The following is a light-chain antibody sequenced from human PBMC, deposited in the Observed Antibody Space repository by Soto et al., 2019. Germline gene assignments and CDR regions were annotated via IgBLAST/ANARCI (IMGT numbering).Light chain of an antibody. J-gene: IGKJ5*01. CDR3: QQFNSYPIT. Sequence: DSQLTQTPSFLSASVGGRVTITCRASQGISSNLAWYQQKPGKAPKLLIYAASTLQSGVPSRFSGSGSGTEFTLTISSLQPEDFATYYCQQFNSYPITFGQGTRLEI. CDR2: AAS. V-gene: IGKV1-9*01. CDR1: QGISSN.